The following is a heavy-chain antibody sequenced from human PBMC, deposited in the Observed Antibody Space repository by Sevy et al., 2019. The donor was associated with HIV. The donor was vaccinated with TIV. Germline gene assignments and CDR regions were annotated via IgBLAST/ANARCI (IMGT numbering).Heavy chain of an antibody. CDR3: AREDAVAVDYYYGMDV. D-gene: IGHD6-19*01. CDR2: IKQEGSEK. J-gene: IGHJ6*02. V-gene: IGHV3-7*01. Sequence: GGSLRLSCAASGFTFSSYWMSWVRQAPGKGLEWVANIKQEGSEKYYVDSVKGRFTISRDNAKNSLYLQMNSLRAEDTAVYYCAREDAVAVDYYYGMDVWGQGTTVTVSS. CDR1: GFTFSSYW.